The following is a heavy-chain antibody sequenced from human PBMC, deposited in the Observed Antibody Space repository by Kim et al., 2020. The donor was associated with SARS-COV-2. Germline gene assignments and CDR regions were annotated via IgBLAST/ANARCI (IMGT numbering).Heavy chain of an antibody. V-gene: IGHV2-5*01. CDR3: AHRRSGVATIDY. J-gene: IGHJ4*02. D-gene: IGHD5-12*01. Sequence: RYSPSLKSRLTITKDTSKNQVVLTMTNMDPVDTATYYCAHRRSGVATIDYWGQGTLVTVSS.